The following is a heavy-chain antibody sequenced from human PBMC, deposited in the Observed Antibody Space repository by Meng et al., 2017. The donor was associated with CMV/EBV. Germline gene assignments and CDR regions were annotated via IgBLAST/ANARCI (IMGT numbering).Heavy chain of an antibody. CDR1: GDSIGTTSYY. V-gene: IGHV4-39*07. CDR3: ARDPTWSGWYDS. Sequence: SQTLSLTCAVSGDSIGTTSYYWGWIRQPPGKGLEWIGSIYYRGSTYYNPSLKSRLTISLDASKNQFSLKLNSVTAADTAVYYCARDPTWSGWYDSWGQGTLVTVSS. D-gene: IGHD3-3*01. J-gene: IGHJ5*01. CDR2: IYYRGST.